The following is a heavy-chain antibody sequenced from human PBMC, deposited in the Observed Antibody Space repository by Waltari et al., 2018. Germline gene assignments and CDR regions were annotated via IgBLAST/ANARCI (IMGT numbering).Heavy chain of an antibody. CDR1: GFTFSNYY. D-gene: IGHD3-16*01. Sequence: QFQLVQSGAEVTKPGASVKVSCEASGFTFSNYYVNWVRQAPGKGLEWMALFSPSGAGTRYAEKFKGRVTLTRDTSTSTVYMDLSSLRSEDTAVYYCATFVSGSFTFPDYWGQGTLVTVSS. J-gene: IGHJ4*02. CDR2: FSPSGAGT. V-gene: IGHV1-46*03. CDR3: ATFVSGSFTFPDY.